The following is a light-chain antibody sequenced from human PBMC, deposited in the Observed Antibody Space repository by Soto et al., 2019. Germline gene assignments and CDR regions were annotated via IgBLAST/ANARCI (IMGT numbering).Light chain of an antibody. Sequence: QSALTQPRSVSGSPGQSVTISCTGTSRDVGASKFVSWYQQHPGKAPTLIIYDVTQRPSGVPDRFSGSKSGNMASLTISGLQADGEADYHCCSYAGSYRVVFGGGTKLTVL. CDR3: CSYAGSYRVV. CDR2: DVT. CDR1: SRDVGASKF. V-gene: IGLV2-11*01. J-gene: IGLJ2*01.